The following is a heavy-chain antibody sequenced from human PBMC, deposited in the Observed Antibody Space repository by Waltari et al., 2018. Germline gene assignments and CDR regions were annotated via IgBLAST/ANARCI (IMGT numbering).Heavy chain of an antibody. V-gene: IGHV4-4*07. CDR3: ARALVRIRDKNPRAFDF. Sequence: QVHLQESGPGLVKPSETLSLTCTVSGGSISNYYWNWIRQPAGKGLEWIGHIYSSGSVNYNPSLKSRVTMSVDTSKNQFSLNLTSVTAADTAVYFCARALVRIRDKNPRAFDFWGQGTLVTVSS. CDR1: GGSISNYY. D-gene: IGHD2-15*01. CDR2: IYSSGSV. J-gene: IGHJ3*01.